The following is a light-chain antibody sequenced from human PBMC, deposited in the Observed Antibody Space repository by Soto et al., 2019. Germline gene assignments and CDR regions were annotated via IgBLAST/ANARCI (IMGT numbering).Light chain of an antibody. CDR1: QSVSDN. CDR2: GAS. J-gene: IGKJ3*01. V-gene: IGKV3-15*01. CDR3: QQYNNWPFT. Sequence: EIVMTQSPATLSVSPGERATLSCRASQSVSDNLAWYQQKPSQAPRLLIHGASTRATGIPARFNGSGSGTEFTLTISSLQSEDFAVYYCQQYNNWPFTFGPGTKVDIK.